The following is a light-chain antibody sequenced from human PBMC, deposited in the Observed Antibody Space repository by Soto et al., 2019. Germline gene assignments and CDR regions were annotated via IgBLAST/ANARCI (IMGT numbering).Light chain of an antibody. CDR3: QESYSTPRT. Sequence: DIQMTQSPSSLSASVGDRVTITCRASQSISSYLNWYQQKPGKAPKLLIYGASILQSGVPSRFSGSGSGTDFTLTISSVQAEDFATYYCQESYSTPRTFGQGTKVEIK. J-gene: IGKJ1*01. CDR2: GAS. CDR1: QSISSY. V-gene: IGKV1-39*01.